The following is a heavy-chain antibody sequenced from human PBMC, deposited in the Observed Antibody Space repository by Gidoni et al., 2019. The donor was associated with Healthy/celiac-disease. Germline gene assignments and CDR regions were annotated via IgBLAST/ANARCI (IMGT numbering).Heavy chain of an antibody. D-gene: IGHD3-3*01. CDR2: IKSKTDGGTT. Sequence: EVQLVESGGGLVKPGGSLRLSCAASGFTFSNAWLSWVRQAPGKGLEWVGRIKSKTDGGTTDYAAPVKGRFTISRDDSKNTLYLQMNSLKTEDTAVYYCTTDRGGAILFHVYYYMDVWGKGTTVTVSS. CDR3: TTDRGGAILFHVYYYMDV. V-gene: IGHV3-15*01. CDR1: GFTFSNAW. J-gene: IGHJ6*03.